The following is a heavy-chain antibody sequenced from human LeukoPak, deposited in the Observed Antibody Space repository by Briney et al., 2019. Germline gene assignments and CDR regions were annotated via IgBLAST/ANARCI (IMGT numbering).Heavy chain of an antibody. Sequence: GGSLRLSCAASGFTFSSYAMSWVRQAPGKGLEWVSAISGSGGSIYYADSVKGRFTISRDNSKNTLYLQMNGLRAEDTAVYHCAKDNDFWSGYFDYWGQGTLVTVSS. CDR1: GFTFSSYA. V-gene: IGHV3-23*01. D-gene: IGHD3-3*01. CDR2: ISGSGGSI. CDR3: AKDNDFWSGYFDY. J-gene: IGHJ4*02.